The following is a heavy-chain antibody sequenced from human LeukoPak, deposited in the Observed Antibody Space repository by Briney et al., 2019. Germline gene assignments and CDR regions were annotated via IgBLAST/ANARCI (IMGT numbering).Heavy chain of an antibody. CDR1: GFTFSDYY. Sequence: GGSLRLSCAASGFTFSDYYMSWIPQAPGKGLEWVSYISSSGSTIYYADSVKGRFTISRDNAKNSLYLQMNSLRAEDTAVYYCAIGTYGSGSRRAFDIWGQGTMVTVSS. D-gene: IGHD3-10*01. CDR3: AIGTYGSGSRRAFDI. CDR2: ISSSGSTI. V-gene: IGHV3-11*01. J-gene: IGHJ3*02.